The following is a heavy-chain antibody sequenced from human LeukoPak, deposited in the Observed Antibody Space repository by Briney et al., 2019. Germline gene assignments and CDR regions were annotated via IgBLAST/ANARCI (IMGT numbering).Heavy chain of an antibody. J-gene: IGHJ3*02. V-gene: IGHV3-72*01. CDR2: TRSKANSYTT. Sequence: GGSLRLSCAASGFTFSDHYMDWVRQAPGKGLEWVGRTRSKANSYTTEYAASVKGRFTISRDDSKNSLYLQMNSLKTEDTAVYYCARGPRYDFWSGYPDDAFDIWGQGTMVTVSS. CDR1: GFTFSDHY. D-gene: IGHD3-3*01. CDR3: ARGPRYDFWSGYPDDAFDI.